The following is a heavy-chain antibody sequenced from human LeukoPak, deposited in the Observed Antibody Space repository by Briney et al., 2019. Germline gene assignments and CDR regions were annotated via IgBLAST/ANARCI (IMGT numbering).Heavy chain of an antibody. J-gene: IGHJ6*03. CDR1: GFTFSSYW. Sequence: GGSLRLSCAASGFTFSSYWMSWVRQAPGKGLEWVANIKQDGSEKYYVDSVKGRFTISRDSAKNSLYLQMNSLRAEDTAVYYCAREVRYYYYYMDVWGKGTTVTVSS. D-gene: IGHD3-10*01. CDR2: IKQDGSEK. CDR3: AREVRYYYYYMDV. V-gene: IGHV3-7*01.